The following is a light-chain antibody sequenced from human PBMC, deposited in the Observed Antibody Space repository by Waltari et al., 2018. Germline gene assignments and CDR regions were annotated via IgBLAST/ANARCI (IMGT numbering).Light chain of an antibody. J-gene: IGKJ4*01. V-gene: IGKV4-1*01. CDR2: WAY. CDR1: ESVLYSRNNKDH. Sequence: DIVMTQSPESLAVSLGERATINCKSSESVLYSRNNKDHLAWYQQKPGQRPKLLIYWAYTRESGAPDRFSGSGSETEFTLTINSLQAEDVAVYYCQQYYNTPLTFGGGTKV. CDR3: QQYYNTPLT.